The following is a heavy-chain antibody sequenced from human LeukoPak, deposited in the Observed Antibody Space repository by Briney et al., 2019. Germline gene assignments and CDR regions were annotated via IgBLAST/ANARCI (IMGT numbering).Heavy chain of an antibody. Sequence: ASVKVSCKASGYTFTGYYMHWVRQAPGQGLEWMGRINPNSGGTNYAQKFQGRVTMTRDTSISTAYMELSRLRSDDTAVYYCAREGHSGCDWRRFDYWGQGTLVTVSS. J-gene: IGHJ4*02. CDR2: INPNSGGT. V-gene: IGHV1-2*06. CDR1: GYTFTGYY. D-gene: IGHD5-12*01. CDR3: AREGHSGCDWRRFDY.